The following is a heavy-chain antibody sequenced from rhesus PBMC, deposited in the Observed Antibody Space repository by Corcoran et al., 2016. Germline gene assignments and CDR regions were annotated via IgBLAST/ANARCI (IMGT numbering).Heavy chain of an antibody. J-gene: IGHJ4*01. CDR1: GGSFRGYY. D-gene: IGHD3-3*01. CDR2: ISGCSGST. Sequence: QVQLQESGPGLVKPSETLSLTCAVSGGSFRGYYWGWIRQPPGQGLGWIGYISGCSGSTGNNPPRNRRVTRSTDTSNNQVSLKLSSLTAADTAVYCCARVNILTDYTFDYWGQGVLVTVSS. CDR3: ARVNILTDYTFDY. V-gene: IGHV4-165*01.